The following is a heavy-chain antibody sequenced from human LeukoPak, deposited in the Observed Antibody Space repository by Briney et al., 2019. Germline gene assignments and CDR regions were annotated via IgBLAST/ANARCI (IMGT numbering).Heavy chain of an antibody. J-gene: IGHJ5*02. CDR2: IYYSGST. D-gene: IGHD2-15*01. V-gene: IGHV4-39*01. Sequence: SETLSLTCTVSGGSISSSSYYWGWIRQPPGKGLEWIGSIYYSGSTYYNPSLKSRVTTSVDTSKNQFSLKLSSVTAADTAVYYCARLAPATHWPWGQGTLVTVSS. CDR1: GGSISSSSYY. CDR3: ARLAPATHWP.